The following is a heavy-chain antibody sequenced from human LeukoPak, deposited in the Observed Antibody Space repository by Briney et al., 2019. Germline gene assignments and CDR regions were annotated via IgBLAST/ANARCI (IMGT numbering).Heavy chain of an antibody. CDR2: ISSSSSYI. CDR3: ARVWFGYYYGMDV. J-gene: IGHJ6*02. D-gene: IGHD3-10*01. V-gene: IGHV3-21*01. Sequence: AGGSLRLSCAASGFTFSSYSMNWVRQAPGKGLEWVSSISSSSSYIYYADSVKGRFTISRDNAKNSLYLQMNSLRAEDTAVYYCARVWFGYYYGMDVWGQGTTVTVSS. CDR1: GFTFSSYS.